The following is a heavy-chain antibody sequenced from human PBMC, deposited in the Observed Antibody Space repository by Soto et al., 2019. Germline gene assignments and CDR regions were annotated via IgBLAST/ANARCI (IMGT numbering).Heavy chain of an antibody. CDR2: ISSSSSYI. V-gene: IGHV3-21*01. D-gene: IGHD1-26*01. CDR3: ARDHGMATIFDY. Sequence: GGSLRLSCAASGFTFSSYSMNWVRQAPGKGLEWVSSISSSSSYIYYADSVKGRFTISRDNAKNSLYLQVNSLRAEDTAVYYCARDHGMATIFDYWGQGTLVTVSS. CDR1: GFTFSSYS. J-gene: IGHJ4*02.